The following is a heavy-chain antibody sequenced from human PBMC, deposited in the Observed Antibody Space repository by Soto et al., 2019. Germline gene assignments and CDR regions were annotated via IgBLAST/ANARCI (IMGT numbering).Heavy chain of an antibody. J-gene: IGHJ5*02. CDR2: IHAGNGNT. CDR3: ARGYGGPIGWFDP. CDR1: GYTFTSYA. D-gene: IGHD3-16*01. V-gene: IGHV1-3*01. Sequence: QVQLVQSGAEVKKPGASVKVSCKASGYTFTSYAMHWVRQAPGQRLEWMGWIHAGNGNTKYSQKFQGRVTITRDTSASTADMELSSLRSEDTAVYYCARGYGGPIGWFDPWGQGTLVSVSS.